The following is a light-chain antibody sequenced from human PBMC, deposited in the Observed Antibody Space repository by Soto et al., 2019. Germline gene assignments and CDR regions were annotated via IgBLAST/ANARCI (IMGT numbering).Light chain of an antibody. CDR3: QQFYDLPIT. J-gene: IGKJ5*01. CDR2: DAS. V-gene: IGKV1-33*01. Sequence: QMTQSPSALSASVGDTVTSACQASQDISDVLNWYQQQPGKAPKVLIYDASKLQTGVPSRFSGRGSGKDFTFTISSLQPDDSGTYYCQQFYDLPITFGQGTRLANK. CDR1: QDISDV.